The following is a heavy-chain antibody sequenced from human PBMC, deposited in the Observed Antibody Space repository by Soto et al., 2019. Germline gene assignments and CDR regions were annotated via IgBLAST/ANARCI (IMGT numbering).Heavy chain of an antibody. CDR3: ARDGWEYSSSSGWFDP. V-gene: IGHV6-1*01. J-gene: IGHJ5*02. CDR2: TYYRSKWYN. CDR1: GDSVSSNSAA. D-gene: IGHD6-6*01. Sequence: LSQTLSLTCAISGDSVSSNSAAWNWIRQSPSRGLEWLGRTYYRSKWYNDYAVSVKSRITINPDTSKNQFSLQLNSVTPEDTAVYYCARDGWEYSSSSGWFDPWGQGTLVTVSS.